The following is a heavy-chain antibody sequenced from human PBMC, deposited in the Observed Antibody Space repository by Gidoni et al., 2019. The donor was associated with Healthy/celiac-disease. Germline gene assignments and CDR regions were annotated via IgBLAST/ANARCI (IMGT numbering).Heavy chain of an antibody. Sequence: QLQLQESGPGLVKPSETLSLTCTVSGGSISSSSYYWGWIRQPPGKGLEWIGSIYYSGSTYYNTSLKSRVTISVDTSKNQFSLKLSSVTAADTAVYYCARHDVVGATITYYYYGMDVWGQGTTVTVSS. CDR2: IYYSGST. J-gene: IGHJ6*02. CDR1: GGSISSSSYY. CDR3: ARHDVVGATITYYYYGMDV. D-gene: IGHD1-26*01. V-gene: IGHV4-39*01.